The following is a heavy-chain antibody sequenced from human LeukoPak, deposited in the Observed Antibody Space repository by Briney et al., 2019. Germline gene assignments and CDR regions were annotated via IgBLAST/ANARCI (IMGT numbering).Heavy chain of an antibody. CDR3: ARDHCSSTSCYGPWWFDP. D-gene: IGHD2-2*01. Sequence: ASVKVSCKASGGTFSSYAISWVRQAPGQGLEWMGGIIPIFGTANYAQKFQGRVTITADKSTSTAYMELSSLRSEDTAVYYCARDHCSSTSCYGPWWFDPWGQGTLVTVSS. V-gene: IGHV1-69*06. CDR2: IIPIFGTA. J-gene: IGHJ5*02. CDR1: GGTFSSYA.